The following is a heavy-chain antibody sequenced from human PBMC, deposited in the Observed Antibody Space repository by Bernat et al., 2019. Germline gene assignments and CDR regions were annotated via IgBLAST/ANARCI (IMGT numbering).Heavy chain of an antibody. V-gene: IGHV3-49*05. Sequence: EVQLVESGGGLVKPGRSLRLSCTASGFTFGDYAMSWFRQAPGKGLEWVGFIRGKAYGGTTEYAASVKGRFTISRDDSKSIAYLQMNSLKTEDTAVYYCTRGRFLEWLSTPYYFDYWGQGTLVTVSS. CDR3: TRGRFLEWLSTPYYFDY. CDR2: IRGKAYGGTT. CDR1: GFTFGDYA. D-gene: IGHD3-3*01. J-gene: IGHJ4*02.